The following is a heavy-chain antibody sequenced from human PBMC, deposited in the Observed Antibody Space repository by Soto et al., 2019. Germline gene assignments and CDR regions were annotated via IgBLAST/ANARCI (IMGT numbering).Heavy chain of an antibody. CDR3: AKATTLLGYSGYDRFDY. Sequence: PGGSLRLSCAASGFRFSTYAMSWVRPAPGKGLEWVSSISSSGGTTNYADSVKGRFTISRDNSKNTLYLQMNSLRAEDTAVYYCAKATTLLGYSGYDRFDYWGQGTLVTVSS. CDR1: GFRFSTYA. J-gene: IGHJ4*02. CDR2: ISSSGGTT. V-gene: IGHV3-23*01. D-gene: IGHD5-12*01.